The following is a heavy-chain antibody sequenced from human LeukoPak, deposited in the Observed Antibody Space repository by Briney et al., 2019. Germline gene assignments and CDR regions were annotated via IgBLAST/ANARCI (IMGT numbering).Heavy chain of an antibody. D-gene: IGHD3-22*01. CDR3: AKRPVYDSSGYYFDY. J-gene: IGHJ4*02. CDR1: GFTFSSYA. CDR2: ISGSGGST. V-gene: IGHV3-23*01. Sequence: GGSLRLSCAAAGFTFSSYAMSWVRQAPGKGLEWVSAISGSGGSTYYADSVKGRFTISRDNSKNTLYLQMNSLRAEDTAVYYCAKRPVYDSSGYYFDYWGQGTLVTVSS.